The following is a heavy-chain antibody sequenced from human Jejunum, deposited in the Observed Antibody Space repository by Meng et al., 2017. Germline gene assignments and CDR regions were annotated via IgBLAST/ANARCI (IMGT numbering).Heavy chain of an antibody. CDR3: ARSFWNYYYIDY. D-gene: IGHD3-3*01. J-gene: IGHJ4*02. CDR2: MYYSGGT. Sequence: QLQLQEAGRGRGKPSETLARTCTVSGDSISSSSYYWGWIRQPPGKGLEWIGSMYYSGGTYYNPSLKSRVTISVDASKNQFSLKLSSVTAADTAVYYCARSFWNYYYIDYWGQGALVTVSS. V-gene: IGHV4-39*01. CDR1: GDSISSSSYY.